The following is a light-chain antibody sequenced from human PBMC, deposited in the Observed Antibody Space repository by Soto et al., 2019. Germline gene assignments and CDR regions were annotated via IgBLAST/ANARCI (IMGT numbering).Light chain of an antibody. V-gene: IGLV2-14*03. CDR3: RSYTTSSTVV. Sequence: QSALTQPASVSGSPGQSITISCTGTSNDVGSYDYVSWYQQHPGKAPKLMIYDVFNRPSGVSSRFSGSKYVNTASLTIAGLQADDEAAYYCRSYTTSSTVVFGGGTKLTVL. CDR1: SNDVGSYDY. CDR2: DVF. J-gene: IGLJ2*01.